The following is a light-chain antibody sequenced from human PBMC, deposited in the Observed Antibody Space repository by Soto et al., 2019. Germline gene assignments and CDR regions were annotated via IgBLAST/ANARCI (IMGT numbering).Light chain of an antibody. Sequence: EVVMTQSPATLSVSPGERATLSCRASQSVSSNLAWYQQNPGQAPRLLIFGASTRATGIPARFSGRGSGIEFTLTISSLQSEDFAVYYCQQYNNWPLYTFGQGTKLEIK. CDR2: GAS. CDR3: QQYNNWPLYT. CDR1: QSVSSN. J-gene: IGKJ2*01. V-gene: IGKV3D-15*01.